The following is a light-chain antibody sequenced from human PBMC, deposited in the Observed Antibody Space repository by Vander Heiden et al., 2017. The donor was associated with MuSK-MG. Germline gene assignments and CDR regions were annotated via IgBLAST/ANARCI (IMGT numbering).Light chain of an antibody. V-gene: IGKV1-5*03. CDR1: QSVLNY. J-gene: IGKJ1*01. Sequence: DIQMTQSPSTLSASVGDRVTITCRASQSVLNYLAWYQQKSGEAPKLLIYRASSLESGVPSRFSGSGSGTEFTLTINSLQPDDFATYYCQHYNSYFFPWTFGQGTKVEIK. CDR3: QHYNSYFFPWT. CDR2: RAS.